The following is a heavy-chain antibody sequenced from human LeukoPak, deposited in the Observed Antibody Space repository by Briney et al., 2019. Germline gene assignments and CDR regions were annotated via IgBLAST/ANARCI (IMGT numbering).Heavy chain of an antibody. CDR2: IYYSGST. J-gene: IGHJ4*02. Sequence: SETLSLTCTVSGGSISSGGYSWSWIRQPPGKGLEWIGYIYYSGSTYYNPSLKSRVTISVDTSKNQFSLKLSSVTAADTAVYYCARVYYDILTGYYTIDYWGQGTLVTVSS. D-gene: IGHD3-9*01. V-gene: IGHV4-30-4*07. CDR3: ARVYYDILTGYYTIDY. CDR1: GGSISSGGYS.